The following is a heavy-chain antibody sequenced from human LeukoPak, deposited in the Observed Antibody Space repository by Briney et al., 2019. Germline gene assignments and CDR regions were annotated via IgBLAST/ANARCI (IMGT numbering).Heavy chain of an antibody. CDR1: GYTFSSYW. V-gene: IGHV5-51*01. CDR3: ARQNDFRLDY. CDR2: IYPGDSDT. J-gene: IGHJ4*02. D-gene: IGHD3-3*01. Sequence: AGESLKISCKCSGYTFSSYWIGWVRQMPGKGLEWMGIIYPGDSDTRSSPSLQGQVTISVDTSIGTAYLQWSSLKASDTAIYYCARQNDFRLDYWGQGTLVTVSS.